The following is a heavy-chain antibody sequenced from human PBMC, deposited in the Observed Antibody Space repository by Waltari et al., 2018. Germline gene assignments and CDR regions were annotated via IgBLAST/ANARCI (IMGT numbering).Heavy chain of an antibody. Sequence: QVQLQESGPGLVKPSGTLSLTCAVSGGSISSSNWWSWVRQPPGKGLEWIGEIYHRGGTNYNPSLKRRVTISVDKSKNQFSLKLSSVTAADTAVYYCARDHGGNSVPDDAFDIWGQGTMVTVSS. CDR2: IYHRGGT. CDR3: ARDHGGNSVPDDAFDI. D-gene: IGHD2-21*02. CDR1: GGSISSSNW. V-gene: IGHV4-4*02. J-gene: IGHJ3*02.